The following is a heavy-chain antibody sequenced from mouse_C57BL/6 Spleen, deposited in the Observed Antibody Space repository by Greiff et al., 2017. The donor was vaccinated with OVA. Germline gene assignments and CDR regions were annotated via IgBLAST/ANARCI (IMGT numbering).Heavy chain of an antibody. CDR3: TRRGTTIENFDY. CDR1: GYTFTDYE. V-gene: IGHV1-15*01. D-gene: IGHD1-1*01. J-gene: IGHJ2*01. CDR2: IDPETGGT. Sequence: VQLQQSGAELVRPGASVTLSCKASGYTFTDYEMHWVKQTPVQGLEWIGAIDPETGGTAYNQKFKGKAILTADKSSSTAYMELRSLTSEDSAVYYCTRRGTTIENFDYWGQGTTLTVSS.